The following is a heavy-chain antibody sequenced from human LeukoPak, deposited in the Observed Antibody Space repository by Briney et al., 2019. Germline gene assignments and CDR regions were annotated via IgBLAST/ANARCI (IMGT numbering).Heavy chain of an antibody. CDR3: ARGWGNPADY. CDR1: GGSFSGYY. Sequence: SETLSLTCAVYGGSFSGYYWSWIRQPPGKGLEWIGEINHSGSTNYNPSLKSRVTISVDTSKNQFSLKLSSVTAADTAVYYCARGWGNPADYWGQGTLVTVSS. D-gene: IGHD3-16*01. V-gene: IGHV4-34*01. CDR2: INHSGST. J-gene: IGHJ4*02.